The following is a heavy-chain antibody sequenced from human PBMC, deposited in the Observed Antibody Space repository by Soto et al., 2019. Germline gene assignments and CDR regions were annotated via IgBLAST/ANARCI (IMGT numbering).Heavy chain of an antibody. CDR3: ARLRFLEWLSDYYYGMDV. J-gene: IGHJ6*02. CDR1: GDSVSSNSAA. D-gene: IGHD3-3*01. CDR2: TYYRSKWYN. Sequence: PSQTLSLTCAISGDSVSSNSAAWNWIRQSPSRGLEWLGRTYYRSKWYNDYAVSVKSRITINPDTSKNHFSLQLNSVTPEDTAVFYFARLRFLEWLSDYYYGMDVWGQGTTVTVS. V-gene: IGHV6-1*01.